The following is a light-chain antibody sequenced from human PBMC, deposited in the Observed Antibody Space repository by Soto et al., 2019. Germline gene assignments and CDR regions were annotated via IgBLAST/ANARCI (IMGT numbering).Light chain of an antibody. J-gene: IGKJ5*01. CDR2: GAS. CDR3: QQYNEWPPFT. V-gene: IGKV3-15*01. CDR1: QSVSSN. Sequence: ELVMTQSPATLSVSLGERATLSCRASQSVSSNLAWYQLKPGQAPRLLIYGASTRATGIPARFSGSGSGTEFTLTISSLQSEDFAVYYCQQYNEWPPFTFGQGTRLEI.